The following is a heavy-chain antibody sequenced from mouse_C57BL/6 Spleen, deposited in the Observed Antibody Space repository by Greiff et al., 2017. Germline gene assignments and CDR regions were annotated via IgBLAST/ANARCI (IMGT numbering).Heavy chain of an antibody. J-gene: IGHJ2*01. CDR3: ARGRDGSSSNYFDY. D-gene: IGHD1-1*01. Sequence: VQLQQSGSELRSPGSSVKLSCKDFDSEVFPIAYMSWVRKKPGHGFEWIGGILASIGRTIYGEKFEDQATLDADTLSNTAYLAPNSLTSEDSAIYYCARGRDGSSSNYFDYWGQGTTLTVPS. V-gene: IGHV15-2*01. CDR2: ILASIGRT. CDR1: DSEVFPIAY.